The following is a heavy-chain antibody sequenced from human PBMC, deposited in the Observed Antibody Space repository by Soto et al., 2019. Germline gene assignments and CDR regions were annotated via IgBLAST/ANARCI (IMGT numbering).Heavy chain of an antibody. V-gene: IGHV4-31*03. CDR3: AREYYYDSSGYRYFDY. CDR1: GGSISSGGYY. D-gene: IGHD3-22*01. CDR2: IYYSGST. J-gene: IGHJ4*02. Sequence: QVQLQESGPGLVKPSQTLSLTCTVSGGSISSGGYYWSWIRQHPEKGLEWIGYIYYSGSTYYNPSLKSRVTISVDTSKNQFSLKLSSVTAADTAVYYCAREYYYDSSGYRYFDYWGQGTLVTVSS.